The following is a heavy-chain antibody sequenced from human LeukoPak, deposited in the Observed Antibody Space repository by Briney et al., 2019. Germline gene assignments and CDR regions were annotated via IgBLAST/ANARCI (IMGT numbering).Heavy chain of an antibody. J-gene: IGHJ4*02. Sequence: GGSLRLSCAASGFTFSNAWMSWVREAPGKGLECVGRIKSKTDGGTTDYAAPVKGRFTISRDDSKNTLYLQMNSLKTEDTAVYYCTTSIVVVPAFDYWGQGTLDTVSS. V-gene: IGHV3-15*01. CDR2: IKSKTDGGTT. CDR1: GFTFSNAW. CDR3: TTSIVVVPAFDY. D-gene: IGHD2-2*01.